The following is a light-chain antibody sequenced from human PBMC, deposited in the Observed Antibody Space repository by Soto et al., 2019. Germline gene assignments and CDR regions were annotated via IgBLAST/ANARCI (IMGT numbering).Light chain of an antibody. J-gene: IGLJ1*01. CDR3: CSYAGSFYV. Sequence: QSVLTQPRSVSGSPGQSVTISCTGTSSDVGGYNYVSWYQHHPGKAPKLMIYDVNKRPSGVPDRFSGSKSGNTASLTISGLQAEDEADYYCCSYAGSFYVFGTGTKLTVL. V-gene: IGLV2-11*01. CDR2: DVN. CDR1: SSDVGGYNY.